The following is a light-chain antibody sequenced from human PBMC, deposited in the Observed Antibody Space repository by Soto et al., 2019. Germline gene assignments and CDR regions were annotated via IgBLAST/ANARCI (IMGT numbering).Light chain of an antibody. V-gene: IGKV3-15*01. Sequence: ILMTQSPVILSVSPGERATLSCRASQSVSNKLAWYQQRPGRAPSLLIYGASTRATGIPARFSGSGSGAEITLTISCLQFEDFAVYYWHQYNQWPHFTFGPGTRVDIK. CDR1: QSVSNK. CDR2: GAS. J-gene: IGKJ3*01. CDR3: HQYNQWPHFT.